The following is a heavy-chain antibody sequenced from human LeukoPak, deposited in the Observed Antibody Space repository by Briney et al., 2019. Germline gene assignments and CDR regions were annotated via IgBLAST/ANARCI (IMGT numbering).Heavy chain of an antibody. D-gene: IGHD4-23*01. CDR1: GFTFSSAW. J-gene: IGHJ4*02. CDR2: IKTKTDGGTT. CDR3: ANIFGGNSHRSDY. Sequence: GGSLRLSCAASGFTFSSAWMSWVRQAPGQGLEWLGRIKTKTDGGTTDYAAPVKGRFTISRDDSKDTLYLQMNSLRSDDTAVYYCANIFGGNSHRSDYWGQGTLVTVSS. V-gene: IGHV3-15*01.